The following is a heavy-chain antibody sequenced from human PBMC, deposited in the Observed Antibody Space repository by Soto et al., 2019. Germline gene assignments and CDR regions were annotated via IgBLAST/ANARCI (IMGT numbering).Heavy chain of an antibody. CDR3: ARDGRIAARPPYYFDY. CDR1: GFTFSSYA. J-gene: IGHJ4*02. Sequence: QVQLVESGGGVVQPGRSLRLSCAASGFTFSSYAMHWVRQAPGKGLEWVAVISYDGSNKYYADSVKGRFTISRDNSKNTLYRQMNSLRAEDTAVYYCARDGRIAARPPYYFDYWGQGTLVTVSS. V-gene: IGHV3-30-3*01. D-gene: IGHD6-6*01. CDR2: ISYDGSNK.